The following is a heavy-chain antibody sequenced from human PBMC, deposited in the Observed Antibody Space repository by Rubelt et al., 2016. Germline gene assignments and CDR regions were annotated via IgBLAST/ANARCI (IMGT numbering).Heavy chain of an antibody. CDR3: ARDATPYYYDSSNYYRYGMDV. Sequence: VRQAPGKGLEWVSSISSSSFYIYYADSVKGRFTISRDNAKNSLCLQMNSLRAEDTAVYYCARDATPYYYDSSNYYRYGMDVWGQGTTVTVSS. J-gene: IGHJ6*02. V-gene: IGHV3-21*01. CDR2: ISSSSFYI. D-gene: IGHD3-22*01.